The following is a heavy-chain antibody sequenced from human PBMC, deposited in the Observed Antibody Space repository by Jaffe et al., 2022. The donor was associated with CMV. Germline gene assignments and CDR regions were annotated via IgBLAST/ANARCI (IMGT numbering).Heavy chain of an antibody. Sequence: QVQLQESGPGLVKPSETLSLTCTVSGGSISSYYWSWIRQPPGKGLEWIGYIYYSGSTNYNPSLKSRVTISVDTSKNQFSLKLSSVTAADTAVYYCARHPYSSSPRVAFDIWGQGTMVTVSS. J-gene: IGHJ3*02. V-gene: IGHV4-59*01. D-gene: IGHD6-13*01. CDR2: IYYSGST. CDR1: GGSISSYY. CDR3: ARHPYSSSPRVAFDI.